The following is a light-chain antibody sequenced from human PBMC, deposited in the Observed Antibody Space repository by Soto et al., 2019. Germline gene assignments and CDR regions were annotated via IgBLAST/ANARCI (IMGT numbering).Light chain of an antibody. J-gene: IGLJ1*01. Sequence: QAVGTQERSLTVSPGGAVTLTCGSSAGAVTSGHYPYWFQQKPGQAPRTLIYDTNIKHSWTPARFSGSLLGDKAALTLSGAQPEDEAEYYCSLSYNDRQFFGSGTKVTVL. CDR3: SLSYNDRQF. CDR1: AGAVTSGHY. CDR2: DTN. V-gene: IGLV7-46*01.